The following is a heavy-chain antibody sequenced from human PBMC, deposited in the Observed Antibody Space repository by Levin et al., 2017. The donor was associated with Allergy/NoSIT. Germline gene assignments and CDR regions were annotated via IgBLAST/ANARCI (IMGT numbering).Heavy chain of an antibody. Sequence: GGSLRLSCAASGFTFSTYSMNWVRQAPGKGLEWVSSISSSSTYIYYADSVKGRFTISRDNAKNSLYLQMNSLRAEDTAVYYCARVYYYDNSGYATFDYWGQGTLVTVSS. J-gene: IGHJ4*02. CDR3: ARVYYYDNSGYATFDY. D-gene: IGHD3-22*01. CDR1: GFTFSTYS. V-gene: IGHV3-21*01. CDR2: ISSSSTYI.